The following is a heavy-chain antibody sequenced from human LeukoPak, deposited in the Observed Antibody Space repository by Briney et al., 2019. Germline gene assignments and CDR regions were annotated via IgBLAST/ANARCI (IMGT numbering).Heavy chain of an antibody. D-gene: IGHD2-2*01. J-gene: IGHJ4*02. CDR2: IGTAGDT. Sequence: GGSLRLSCAASGFTFSSYDMHWVRQATGKGLEWVSVIGTAGDTYYPGSVKGRFTISRENAKNSLYLQMNSLRAGDTAVYYCARGGGYRSSTSCYLDYWGQGTLVTVSS. CDR3: ARGGGYRSSTSCYLDY. CDR1: GFTFSSYD. V-gene: IGHV3-13*01.